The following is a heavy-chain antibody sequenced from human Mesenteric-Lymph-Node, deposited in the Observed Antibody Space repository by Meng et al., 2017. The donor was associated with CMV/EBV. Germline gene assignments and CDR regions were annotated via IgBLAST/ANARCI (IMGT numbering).Heavy chain of an antibody. CDR3: AKAAPSGAYSRFDS. Sequence: ASGFTFSSYVMNWVRQAPGKGLEWVSSITNGGYSTYYADSVKGRFTISRDNSRSTLFLQMNSLRAEDTAVYFCAKAAPSGAYSRFDSWGQGTLVTVSS. J-gene: IGHJ4*02. CDR1: GFTFSSYV. D-gene: IGHD3-10*01. V-gene: IGHV3-23*01. CDR2: ITNGGYST.